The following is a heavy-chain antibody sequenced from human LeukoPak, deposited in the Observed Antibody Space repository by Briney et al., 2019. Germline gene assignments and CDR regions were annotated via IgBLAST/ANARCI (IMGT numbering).Heavy chain of an antibody. CDR3: ARGECLLHY. Sequence: ASVKVSCKASGYTFTDYYMHWVRQAPGQGLEWMGRINPNSGGTNYAQKFQGRVTMTRDTSISTAHMERSRLRSDDTAVYYSARGECLLHYWGQGTLVTVSS. CDR2: INPNSGGT. V-gene: IGHV1-2*06. J-gene: IGHJ4*02. CDR1: GYTFTDYY. D-gene: IGHD3-22*01.